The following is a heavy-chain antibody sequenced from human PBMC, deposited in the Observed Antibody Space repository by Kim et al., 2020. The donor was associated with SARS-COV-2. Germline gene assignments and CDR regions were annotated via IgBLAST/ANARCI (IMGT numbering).Heavy chain of an antibody. D-gene: IGHD4-17*01. CDR1: GGSISSSISY. V-gene: IGHV4-39*01. CDR3: AGPYAYNFFDP. J-gene: IGHJ5*02. CDR2: LSYSGRT. Sequence: SETLSLTCSVSGGSISSSISYWGWIRQPPGKGLEWIGSLSYSGRTYYNPSLKSRVTISVDTSKNQFSLNLSSVTAADTAVYYCAGPYAYNFFDPWGQGTL.